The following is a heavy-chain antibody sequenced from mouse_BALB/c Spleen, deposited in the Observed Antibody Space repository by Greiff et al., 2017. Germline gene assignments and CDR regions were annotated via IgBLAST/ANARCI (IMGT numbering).Heavy chain of an antibody. Sequence: VQLQQSGAELVRPGTSVKVSCKASGYAFTNYLIEWVKQRPGQGLEWIGVINPGSGGTNYNEKFKGKATLTADKSSSTAYMQLSSLTSDDSAVYFCARKGDGYYQAWFAYWGQGTLVTVSA. CDR1: GYAFTNYL. CDR3: ARKGDGYYQAWFAY. V-gene: IGHV1-54*01. D-gene: IGHD2-3*01. CDR2: INPGSGGT. J-gene: IGHJ3*01.